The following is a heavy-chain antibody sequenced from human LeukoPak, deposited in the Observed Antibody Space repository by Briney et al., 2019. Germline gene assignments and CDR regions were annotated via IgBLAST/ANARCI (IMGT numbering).Heavy chain of an antibody. J-gene: IGHJ4*02. CDR3: ARKYRHQPD. Sequence: ASVKVSCKASGYTFANYDINWVRQASGQGLEWMGWMNPNSGNTGYAQKFQGRFTMTWDTSISTAYMELSSLRSEDTAIYYCARKYRHQPDWGQGTLVTVSS. D-gene: IGHD5-12*01. CDR1: GYTFANYD. CDR2: MNPNSGNT. V-gene: IGHV1-8*01.